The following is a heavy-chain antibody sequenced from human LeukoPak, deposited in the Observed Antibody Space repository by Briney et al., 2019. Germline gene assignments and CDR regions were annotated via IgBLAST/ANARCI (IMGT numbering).Heavy chain of an antibody. CDR2: IIPIFGTA. CDR1: GGTFSSYA. V-gene: IGHV1-69*13. Sequence: ASVKVSCKASGGTFSSYAISWVRQAPGQGLEWMGGIIPIFGTANYAQKFQGRVTITADESTSTAYMEPSSLRSEDTAVYYCASMGATNYYYYYMDVWGKGTTVTVSS. J-gene: IGHJ6*03. CDR3: ASMGATNYYYYYMDV. D-gene: IGHD1-26*01.